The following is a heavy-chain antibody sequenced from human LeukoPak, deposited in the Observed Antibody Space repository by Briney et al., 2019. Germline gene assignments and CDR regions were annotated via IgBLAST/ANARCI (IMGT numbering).Heavy chain of an antibody. D-gene: IGHD6-19*01. CDR2: ISSSGSAT. Sequence: GGSLSPSCAASGFTFSSYEMNWVRQAPGKGLEWVSKISSSGSATYYADSVKGRFTISRDNAKSTLYLQMNSLRVEDTAVYYCARERSLGYWGQGTLVTVSS. V-gene: IGHV3-48*03. CDR3: ARERSLGY. CDR1: GFTFSSYE. J-gene: IGHJ4*02.